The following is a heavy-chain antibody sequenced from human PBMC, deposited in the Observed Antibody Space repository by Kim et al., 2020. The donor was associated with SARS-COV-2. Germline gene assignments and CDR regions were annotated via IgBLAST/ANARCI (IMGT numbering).Heavy chain of an antibody. J-gene: IGHJ6*02. Sequence: GGSLRLSCTASGLTFRNFAMSWVRQAPGKGLDWVSGISGSGGSTYQADSVKGRFTISRDNSKNTLYLQLNSLRAEDTAIYYCAKMKGQLPTNYGMDVWGQETTVTVSS. V-gene: IGHV3-23*01. CDR1: GLTFRNFA. CDR2: ISGSGGST. D-gene: IGHD2-2*01. CDR3: AKMKGQLPTNYGMDV.